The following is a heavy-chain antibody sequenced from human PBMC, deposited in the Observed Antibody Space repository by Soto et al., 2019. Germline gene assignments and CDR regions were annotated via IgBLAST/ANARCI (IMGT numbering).Heavy chain of an antibody. CDR1: GFTFSSYS. CDR3: AKAYYDFWSGRSEFGY. Sequence: GGSLRLSCAASGFTFSSYSMNWVRQTPGKGLEWVSSISSSSSYTYYADSVKGRFTISRDNSKNTLYLQMNSLRAEDTAVYYCAKAYYDFWSGRSEFGYWGQGTLVTVSS. V-gene: IGHV3-21*04. J-gene: IGHJ4*02. D-gene: IGHD3-3*01. CDR2: ISSSSSYT.